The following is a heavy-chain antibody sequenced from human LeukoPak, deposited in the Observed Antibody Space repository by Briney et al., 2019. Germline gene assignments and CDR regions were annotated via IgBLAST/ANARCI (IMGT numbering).Heavy chain of an antibody. CDR2: IYTSGST. CDR3: ARAYYYDSSGSNIRVDAFDI. D-gene: IGHD3-22*01. CDR1: GGSISSGSYY. J-gene: IGHJ3*02. V-gene: IGHV4-61*02. Sequence: SQTLSLTCTVSGGSISSGSYYWSWIRQPAGKGLEWIGRIYTSGSTNYNPSLKSRVTMSVDTSKNQFSLKLSSVTAADTAVYYCARAYYYDSSGSNIRVDAFDIWGQGTMVTVSS.